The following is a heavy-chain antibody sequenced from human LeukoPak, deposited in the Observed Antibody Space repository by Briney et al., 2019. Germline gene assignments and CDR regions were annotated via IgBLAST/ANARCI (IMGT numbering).Heavy chain of an antibody. Sequence: SETLSLTCTVSGGSISSYYWSWIRQPPGKGLEWIGYIYYSGSTNYNPSLKSRVTISVDTSKNQFSLKLSSVTAADTAVYYCARGRYYYGSGSYSWTYYFDYWGQGTLVTASS. D-gene: IGHD3-10*01. V-gene: IGHV4-59*01. CDR3: ARGRYYYGSGSYSWTYYFDY. CDR2: IYYSGST. CDR1: GGSISSYY. J-gene: IGHJ4*02.